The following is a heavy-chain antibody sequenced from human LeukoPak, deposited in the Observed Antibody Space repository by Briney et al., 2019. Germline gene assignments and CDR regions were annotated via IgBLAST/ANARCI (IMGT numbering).Heavy chain of an antibody. D-gene: IGHD1-7*01. CDR3: ARVNWNYEGYYYYYYMDV. J-gene: IGHJ6*03. CDR1: GYSISSGYY. CDR2: IYHSGST. Sequence: SETLSLTCTVSGYSISSGYYWGWIRQPPGKGLEWIGSIYHSGSTYYNPSLKSRVTISVDTSKNQFSLKLSSVTAADTAVYYCARVNWNYEGYYYYYYMDVWGKGTTVTVSS. V-gene: IGHV4-38-2*02.